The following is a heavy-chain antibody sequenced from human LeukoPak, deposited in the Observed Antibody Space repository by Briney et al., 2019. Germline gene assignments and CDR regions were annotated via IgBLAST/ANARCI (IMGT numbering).Heavy chain of an antibody. J-gene: IGHJ4*02. Sequence: PGGSLRLSCAASGFTFSSYAMHWVRQAPGKGLEWVAVISYDGSNKSYADSVKGRFTISRDNSKNTLYLQMNSLRAEDTAVYYCARSFAYWGQGTLVTVSS. CDR3: ARSFAY. V-gene: IGHV3-30*04. CDR1: GFTFSSYA. CDR2: ISYDGSNK.